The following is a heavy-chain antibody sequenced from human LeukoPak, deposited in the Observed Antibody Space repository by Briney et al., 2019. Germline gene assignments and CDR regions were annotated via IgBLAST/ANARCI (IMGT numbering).Heavy chain of an antibody. CDR3: AKDSWVPLQQHPFFDY. J-gene: IGHJ4*02. V-gene: IGHV3-23*01. CDR1: GFTFSIYA. D-gene: IGHD6-13*01. Sequence: GGSLRLSCAASGFTFSIYAMSWVRQAPGQGLEWVPAISGSGGNTYYADSVKGRFTISRDNSKNTLYLQMNSLRAEDTAVYYCAKDSWVPLQQHPFFDYWGQGTLVTVSS. CDR2: ISGSGGNT.